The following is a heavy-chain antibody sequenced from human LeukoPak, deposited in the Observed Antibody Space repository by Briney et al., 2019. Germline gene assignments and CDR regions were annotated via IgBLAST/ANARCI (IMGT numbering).Heavy chain of an antibody. V-gene: IGHV3-74*01. CDR1: GFTFSSYS. J-gene: IGHJ4*02. CDR3: ARAGSYSGSYYPFDY. CDR2: INSDGSST. Sequence: PGGSLRLSCAASGFTFSSYSMHWVRQAPGKGLVWVSRINSDGSSTSYADSVKGRFTISSDNAKNTLYLQMNSLRAEDTAVYYCARAGSYSGSYYPFDYWGQGTLVTVSS. D-gene: IGHD1-26*01.